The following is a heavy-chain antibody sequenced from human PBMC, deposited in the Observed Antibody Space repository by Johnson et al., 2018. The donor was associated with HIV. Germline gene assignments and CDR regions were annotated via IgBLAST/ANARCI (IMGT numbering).Heavy chain of an antibody. D-gene: IGHD6-6*01. V-gene: IGHV3-66*01. CDR2: IYSGGSI. Sequence: EVQLVESGGGLVQPGGSLRLSCAASGFTVSSNYMSWVRQAPGQGLEWVSVIYSGGSIYYADSVKGRFSISRDSSKNTLYLQLKSLRVEDTAIYYCARAQLLADDAFNNWGQGTMVTVSS. CDR1: GFTVSSNY. J-gene: IGHJ3*02. CDR3: ARAQLLADDAFNN.